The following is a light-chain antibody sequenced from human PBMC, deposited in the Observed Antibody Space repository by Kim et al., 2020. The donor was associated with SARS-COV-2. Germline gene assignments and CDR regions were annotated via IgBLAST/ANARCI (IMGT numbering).Light chain of an antibody. CDR1: NSNIGSNF. CDR3: AAWDDSLNAWV. CDR2: RNN. V-gene: IGLV1-47*01. Sequence: GQRVTISCSPSNSNIGSNFVYWFQQFPGTAPRLLIYRNNRRPSGVPDRFSASKSGTSASLAISGLRSEDEADYFCAAWDDSLNAWVFGGGTQLTVL. J-gene: IGLJ3*02.